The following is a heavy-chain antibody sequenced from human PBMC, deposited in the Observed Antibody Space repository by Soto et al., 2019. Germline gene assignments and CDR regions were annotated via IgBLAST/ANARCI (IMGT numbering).Heavy chain of an antibody. CDR1: GYTFTSYG. CDR2: ISAYNGNT. Sequence: QVQLVQSGAEVKKPGASVKVSCKASGYTFTSYGISWVRQAPGQGLEWMGWISAYNGNTNYAQKLQGRVTMTTDTSKSTAYMELRSRRSDDTAVYYCARDRIYYDSSGEYNIFDYWGQGALVTVSS. CDR3: ARDRIYYDSSGEYNIFDY. J-gene: IGHJ4*02. V-gene: IGHV1-18*01. D-gene: IGHD3-22*01.